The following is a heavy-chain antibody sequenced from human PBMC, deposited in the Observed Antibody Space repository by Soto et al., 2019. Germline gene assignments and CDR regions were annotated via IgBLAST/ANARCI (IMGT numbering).Heavy chain of an antibody. CDR1: GFTFSNYA. Sequence: EVQLLESGGGLVQPGGSLRLSCAASGFTFSNYAMSWVRQAPGKGLEWISAISGSGGSTYHADSVEGRFIISRDNFKNTLYLQRNSLRADDTAVYYCAKGSASGSPYYFDYWGQGTLVTVSS. CDR2: ISGSGGST. J-gene: IGHJ4*02. D-gene: IGHD6-25*01. V-gene: IGHV3-23*01. CDR3: AKGSASGSPYYFDY.